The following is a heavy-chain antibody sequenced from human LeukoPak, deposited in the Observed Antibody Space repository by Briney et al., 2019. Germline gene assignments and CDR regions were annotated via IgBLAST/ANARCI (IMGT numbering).Heavy chain of an antibody. J-gene: IGHJ4*02. D-gene: IGHD3-22*01. CDR2: IYNSGST. CDR1: SGSISSYY. Sequence: PSETLSLTCTVSSGSISSYYWSWIRQPPGKGLEWIGYIYNSGSTNYNPSLRSRVTISVDTSKKQFSLKLSSVTAADTAVYYCATSSHDLLDTDYWGQGTLVTVSS. V-gene: IGHV4-59*01. CDR3: ATSSHDLLDTDY.